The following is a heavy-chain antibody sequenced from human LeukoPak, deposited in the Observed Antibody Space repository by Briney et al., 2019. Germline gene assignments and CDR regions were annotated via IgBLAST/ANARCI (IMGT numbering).Heavy chain of an antibody. CDR2: INPNSGGT. D-gene: IGHD5-12*01. Sequence: ASVKVSCKASGYTFTGYYMHWVRQAPGQGLEWMGWINPNSGGTNYAQKFQGRVTMTRDTSISTAYMEPRRLRSDDTAVYYCARNSGYSGYDSDYWGQGTLVTVSS. CDR3: ARNSGYSGYDSDY. V-gene: IGHV1-2*02. CDR1: GYTFTGYY. J-gene: IGHJ4*02.